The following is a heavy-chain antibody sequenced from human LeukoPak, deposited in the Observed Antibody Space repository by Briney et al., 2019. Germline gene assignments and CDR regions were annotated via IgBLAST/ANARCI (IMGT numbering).Heavy chain of an antibody. V-gene: IGHV3-21*01. Sequence: GGSLRLSCAASGFTLSTYSMNWVRQAPGKGPEWVSSISSSATYMYYADSVKGRFTISRDNAKNSLYLQMNSLRAEDTAVYYCARGGVGLVIIPGWEYDYYGLDVWGQGTTVTVSS. CDR1: GFTLSTYS. CDR2: ISSSATYM. D-gene: IGHD3/OR15-3a*01. J-gene: IGHJ6*02. CDR3: ARGGVGLVIIPGWEYDYYGLDV.